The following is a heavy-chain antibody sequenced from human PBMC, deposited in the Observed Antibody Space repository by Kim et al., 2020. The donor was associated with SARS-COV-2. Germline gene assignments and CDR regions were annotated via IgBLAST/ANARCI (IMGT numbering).Heavy chain of an antibody. Sequence: ASVKVSCKASGYAFPNYGINWVRQAPGQGLEWMGWISAYNGNPNYAQKFQDRVTMTVDRSTSTAYLEVRSLRSDDTAVYYCARDRQYSSPGHSDHWGQGT. D-gene: IGHD5-18*01. CDR2: ISAYNGNP. J-gene: IGHJ5*02. CDR3: ARDRQYSSPGHSDH. CDR1: GYAFPNYG. V-gene: IGHV1-18*01.